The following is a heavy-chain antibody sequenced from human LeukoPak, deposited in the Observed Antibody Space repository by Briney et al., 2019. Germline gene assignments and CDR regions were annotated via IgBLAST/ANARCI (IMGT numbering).Heavy chain of an antibody. CDR2: IYYSGST. CDR1: GESFSGYY. V-gene: IGHV4-59*01. CDR3: ARGVNSGYFDY. Sequence: SETLSLTCAVYGESFSGYYWSWIRQPPGKGLEWIGYIYYSGSTNYNPSLKSRVTISVDTSKNQFSLKLSSVTAADTAVYYCARGVNSGYFDYCGQGTLVTVSS. J-gene: IGHJ4*02. D-gene: IGHD1-26*01.